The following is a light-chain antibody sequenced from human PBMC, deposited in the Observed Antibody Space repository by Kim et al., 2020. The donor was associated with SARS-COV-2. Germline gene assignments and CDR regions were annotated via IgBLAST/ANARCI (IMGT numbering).Light chain of an antibody. CDR3: QHYDRSPSMYT. J-gene: IGKJ2*01. Sequence: EIVLTQSPGTLSLSPGDRATLSCRASQSVSNNYLAWYQQRPGQAPRLLISGASSRATGIPDRFSGSVSGTDFTLTISRLEPEDFAVYYCQHYDRSPSMYTFGQGTKLEI. CDR2: GAS. CDR1: QSVSNNY. V-gene: IGKV3-20*01.